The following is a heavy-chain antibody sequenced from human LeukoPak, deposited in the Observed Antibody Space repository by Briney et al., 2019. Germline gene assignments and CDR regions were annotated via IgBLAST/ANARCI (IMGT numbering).Heavy chain of an antibody. J-gene: IGHJ6*03. CDR3: ARDLPSGSFQGHYYYYYMDV. CDR1: GYTFTGYY. CDR2: INPNSGGT. V-gene: IGHV1-2*02. D-gene: IGHD1-26*01. Sequence: ASVKVSCKASGYTFTGYYMHWVRQAPGQGLEWMGWINPNSGGTNYAQKFQGRVTMTRDTSISTAYMELSRLRSDDTAVYYCARDLPSGSFQGHYYYYYMDVWGKGTTVTVSS.